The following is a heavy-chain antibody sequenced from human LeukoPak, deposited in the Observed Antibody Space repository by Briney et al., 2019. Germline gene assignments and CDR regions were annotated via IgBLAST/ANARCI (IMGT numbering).Heavy chain of an antibody. V-gene: IGHV3-23*01. CDR1: GFTLSSYA. Sequence: QAGGSLRLSCAASGFTLSSYAMTWVRQAPGRGLEWVSSVDGGGGGTYYADSVKGRFTISRDNSKDTLYLQMNGLRAEDTAVYFCAKQSAGSAAWYSPHYDFWGRGTLVTVSS. CDR3: AKQSAGSAAWYSPHYDF. J-gene: IGHJ4*02. CDR2: VDGGGGGT. D-gene: IGHD6-13*01.